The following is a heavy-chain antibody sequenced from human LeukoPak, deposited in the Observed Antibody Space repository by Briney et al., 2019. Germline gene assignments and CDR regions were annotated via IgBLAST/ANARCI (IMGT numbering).Heavy chain of an antibody. CDR1: GFTFSSYA. D-gene: IGHD3-3*01. CDR2: IKQDGSEK. Sequence: GGSLRLSCAASGFTFSSYAMSWVRQAPGKGLEWVANIKQDGSEKYYVDSVKGRFTISRDNAKNSLYLQMNSLRAEDTAVYYCTTYYDFWSGYYYYYYMDVWGKGTTVTVSS. CDR3: TTYYDFWSGYYYYYYMDV. J-gene: IGHJ6*03. V-gene: IGHV3-7*01.